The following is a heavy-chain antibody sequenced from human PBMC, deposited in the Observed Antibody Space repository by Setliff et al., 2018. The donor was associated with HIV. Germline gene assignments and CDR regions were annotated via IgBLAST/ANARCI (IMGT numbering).Heavy chain of an antibody. V-gene: IGHV3-7*01. Sequence: GGSLRLSCAASGFTFSSFVMTWVRQAPGKGLESVANVKQDGTETLYVDSVKGRFTISRDNANNLVYLQMNSLRVEDTAVYFCARWGSGSYERVFDYWGQGMLVAVSS. CDR3: ARWGSGSYERVFDY. CDR1: GFTFSSFV. J-gene: IGHJ4*02. D-gene: IGHD1-26*01. CDR2: VKQDGTET.